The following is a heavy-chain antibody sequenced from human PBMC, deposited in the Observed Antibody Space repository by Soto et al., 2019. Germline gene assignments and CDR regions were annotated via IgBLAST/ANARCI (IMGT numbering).Heavy chain of an antibody. CDR2: IIPILGIA. CDR3: ARARGKNYDFWSGYPTSYYYYMDV. V-gene: IGHV1-69*02. D-gene: IGHD3-3*01. J-gene: IGHJ6*03. Sequence: ASVKVSCKASGGTFSSYTISWVRQAPGQGLEWMGRIIPILGIANYAQKFQGRVTITADKSTSTAYMELSSLRSEDTAVYYCARARGKNYDFWSGYPTSYYYYMDVWGKGTTVTVSS. CDR1: GGTFSSYT.